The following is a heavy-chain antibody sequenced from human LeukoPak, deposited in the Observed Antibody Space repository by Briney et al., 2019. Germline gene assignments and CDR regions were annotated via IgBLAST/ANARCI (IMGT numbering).Heavy chain of an antibody. Sequence: GGSLRLSCAASGFTFSSYNMNWVRQAPGKGLEWVSSISSGSNYTYYADSLKGRFTISRDNAKNSLYLQMNSLRAEDTAVYYCARGKRYFDYWGQGTLVTVSS. CDR3: ARGKRYFDY. CDR2: ISSGSNYT. CDR1: GFTFSSYN. V-gene: IGHV3-21*01. J-gene: IGHJ4*02.